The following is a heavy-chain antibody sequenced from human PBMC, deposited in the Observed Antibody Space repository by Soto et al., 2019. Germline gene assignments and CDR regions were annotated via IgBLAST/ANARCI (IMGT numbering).Heavy chain of an antibody. CDR2: ISAYNGDT. J-gene: IGHJ4*02. CDR3: VRDPDGHIDFDY. CDR1: GYTLTSYG. Sequence: ASVKVSCKASGYTLTSYGISWLRQAPGQGLEWMSWISAYNGDTNYAQKVQGRVTMTTDTSTSTAFMELRSLRFDDTAVYYCVRDPDGHIDFDYWGQGTLVTVSS. V-gene: IGHV1-18*01.